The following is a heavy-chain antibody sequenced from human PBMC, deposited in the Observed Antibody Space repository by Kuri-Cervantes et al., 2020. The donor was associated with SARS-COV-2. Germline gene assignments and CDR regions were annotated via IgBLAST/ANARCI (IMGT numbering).Heavy chain of an antibody. J-gene: IGHJ5*02. CDR1: GFTFSSYA. V-gene: IGHV3-30*04. Sequence: GGSLRLSCAASGFTFSSYAMHWVRQAPGKGLEWVAIISYDGSNKHYADSVRGRFTISRDNAKNTLYLQMNSLRAEDTAVYYCARGRFGEFTWGQGTLVTVSS. CDR2: ISYDGSNK. CDR3: ARGRFGEFT. D-gene: IGHD3-10*01.